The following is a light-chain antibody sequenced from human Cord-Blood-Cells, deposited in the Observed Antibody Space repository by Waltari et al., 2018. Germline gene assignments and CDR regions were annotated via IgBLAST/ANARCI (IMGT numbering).Light chain of an antibody. J-gene: IGKJ1*01. V-gene: IGKV1-39*01. CDR3: QQSYSTPPT. CDR1: QSISSY. Sequence: DIQMTQSPSSLSASVGDRVTITCRASQSISSYLNWYQQKPGKAPKLLIYAASSLQSGVPSRFSRSGSGTDFTLTIISLQPEDFATYYCQQSYSTPPTFGQGTKVEIK. CDR2: AAS.